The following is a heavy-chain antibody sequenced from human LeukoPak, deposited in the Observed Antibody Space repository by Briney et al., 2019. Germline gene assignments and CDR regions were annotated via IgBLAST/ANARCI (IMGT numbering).Heavy chain of an antibody. CDR3: VRHVARAFDI. CDR1: GGSSTNYY. J-gene: IGHJ3*02. CDR2: INHSGGT. V-gene: IGHV4-34*01. Sequence: SGTLSLTCAVSGGSSTNYYWSWMRQPPGKGVEWIGEINHSGGTKYNPSLKSRVTISIDTSKNQLSLKLSSVTAADTAVYSCVRHVARAFDIWGQGTKVTVSS.